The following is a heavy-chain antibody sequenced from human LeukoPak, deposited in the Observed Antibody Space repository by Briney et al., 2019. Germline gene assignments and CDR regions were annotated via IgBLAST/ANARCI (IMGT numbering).Heavy chain of an antibody. CDR2: IIPILGIA. Sequence: SVKVSCKASGGTSSSYAISWVRQAPGQGLEWMGRIIPILGIANYAQKFQGRVTITADKSTSTAYMELSSLRSEDTAVYYCARGPYCSGGSCFFDYWGQGTLVTVSS. D-gene: IGHD2-15*01. V-gene: IGHV1-69*04. CDR3: ARGPYCSGGSCFFDY. J-gene: IGHJ4*02. CDR1: GGTSSSYA.